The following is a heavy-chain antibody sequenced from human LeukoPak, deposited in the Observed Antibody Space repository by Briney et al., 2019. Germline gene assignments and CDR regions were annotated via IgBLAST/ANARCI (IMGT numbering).Heavy chain of an antibody. CDR2: ISSSSSYI. Sequence: GGSLRLSCAASGFTSSSYSMNWVRQAPGKGLEWVSSISSSSSYIYYADSVEGRFTISRDNAKNSLYLQMNSLRAEDTAVYYCAREGGILTGSLPYYFDYWGQGTLVTVSS. J-gene: IGHJ4*02. V-gene: IGHV3-21*01. D-gene: IGHD3-9*01. CDR1: GFTSSSYS. CDR3: AREGGILTGSLPYYFDY.